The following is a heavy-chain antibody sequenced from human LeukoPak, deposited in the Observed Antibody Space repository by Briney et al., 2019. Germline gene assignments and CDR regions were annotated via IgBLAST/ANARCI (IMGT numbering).Heavy chain of an antibody. V-gene: IGHV1-8*01. CDR1: GYTFTSCD. J-gene: IGHJ4*02. CDR3: ARGRSGLAAAGTYDY. Sequence: ASVKVSCKASGYTFTSCDINWVRQATGQGLERMGWINPKSGRTGYAKKFQDRVSMTMNTSISTAYMEVSSLRFDDTAVYYCARGRSGLAAAGTYDYWGQGTLITVSS. CDR2: INPKSGRT. D-gene: IGHD6-13*01.